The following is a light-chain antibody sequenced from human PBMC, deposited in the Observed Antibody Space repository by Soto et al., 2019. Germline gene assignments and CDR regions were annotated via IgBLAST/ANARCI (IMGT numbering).Light chain of an antibody. V-gene: IGLV1-40*01. CDR3: QSYDCRNYV. Sequence: QSVLTQPPSVSGAPGQRVTISCTGDSFNIGAGYDVHWYQQLPGTAPKLLLYGNNDRPSGVPARFSGSTSGTSASLAITGLQAEDEADYYCQSYDCRNYVFGSGTKLTVL. CDR1: SFNIGAGYD. CDR2: GNN. J-gene: IGLJ1*01.